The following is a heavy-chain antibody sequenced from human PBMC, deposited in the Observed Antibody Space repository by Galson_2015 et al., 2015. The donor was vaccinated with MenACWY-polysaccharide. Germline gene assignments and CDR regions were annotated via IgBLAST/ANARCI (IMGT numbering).Heavy chain of an antibody. CDR1: GYTSTSYG. J-gene: IGHJ4*02. Sequence: SVKVSCKASGYTSTSYGISWVRQAPGQGLEWMGWISAYNGNTNYAQKLQGRVTMTTDTSTSTAYMELRSLRSDDTAVYYCARAYYDFWSGYYSDYWGQGTLVTVSS. CDR2: ISAYNGNT. D-gene: IGHD3-3*01. CDR3: ARAYYDFWSGYYSDY. V-gene: IGHV1-18*01.